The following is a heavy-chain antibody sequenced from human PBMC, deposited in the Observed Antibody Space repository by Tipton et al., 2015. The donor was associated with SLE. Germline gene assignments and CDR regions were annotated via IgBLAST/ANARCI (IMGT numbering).Heavy chain of an antibody. V-gene: IGHV3-13*01. Sequence: SLRLSCAASGFTFSGYDMHWVRQTTGKRLEWVSAIGTTGDTYYPGSVKGRFTISREDAKNSLYLQMNSLGAGDTAVYYCAKDRTQSYYDSNGHFDYWGQGTLVTVSS. D-gene: IGHD3-22*01. J-gene: IGHJ4*02. CDR2: IGTTGDT. CDR3: AKDRTQSYYDSNGHFDY. CDR1: GFTFSGYD.